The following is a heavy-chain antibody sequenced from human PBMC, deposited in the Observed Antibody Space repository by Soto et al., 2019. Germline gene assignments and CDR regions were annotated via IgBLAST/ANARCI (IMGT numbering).Heavy chain of an antibody. V-gene: IGHV3-73*02. J-gene: IGHJ6*02. CDR3: TRHPDYGGRFYYYGMDV. CDR1: GFTFSGSA. D-gene: IGHD4-17*01. Sequence: EVQLVESGGGLGQPGGSLKLSCAASGFTFSGSAMHWVRQASGKGLEWVGRIRSKANSYANAYAASVKGRFTISRDDSKNTAYLQMNSLKTEDTAVYYCTRHPDYGGRFYYYGMDVWGQGTTVTVSS. CDR2: IRSKANSYAN.